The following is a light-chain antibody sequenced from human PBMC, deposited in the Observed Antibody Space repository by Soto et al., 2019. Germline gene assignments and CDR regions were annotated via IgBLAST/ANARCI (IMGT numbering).Light chain of an antibody. CDR3: QQSFVSPWT. CDR1: QNIHKY. V-gene: IGKV1-39*01. CDR2: EAT. Sequence: DLQMTQSPSSLSASVGDRVTISCRSSQNIHKYLNWYQQRPGKAPKLLVYEATSLETGVSLKFSGSGSETEFTLTINSLQPEDFATYYCQQSFVSPWTFGQGTNIEI. J-gene: IGKJ1*01.